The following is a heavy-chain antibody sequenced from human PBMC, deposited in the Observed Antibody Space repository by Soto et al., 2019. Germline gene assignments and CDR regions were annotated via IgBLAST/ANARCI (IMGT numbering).Heavy chain of an antibody. V-gene: IGHV3-72*01. CDR2: SRDKVNSYTT. D-gene: IGHD6-6*01. J-gene: IGHJ6*02. CDR3: TRGGSSSPYYDPMDV. CDR1: GFILSDHY. Sequence: EVQLVESGGGLVQPGGSLRLACTASGFILSDHYMDWVRQAPGKGLEWIGRSRDKVNSYTTQYAAYVKGRFTISRDESKDSLYLQIDNLKTEDMAVYFCTRGGSSSPYYDPMDVWGQGTMVIISS.